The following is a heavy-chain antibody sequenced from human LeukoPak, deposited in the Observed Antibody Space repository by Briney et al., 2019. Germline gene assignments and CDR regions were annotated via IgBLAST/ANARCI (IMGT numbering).Heavy chain of an antibody. Sequence: EASVKVSCKASGYTFTSYGISWVRQAPGQGLEWMGWISAYNGNTNYAQKLQGRVTMTTDTSTSTAYMELRSLRSDGTAVYYCARDPLLWFGEAIDYWGQGTLVTVSS. CDR2: ISAYNGNT. CDR3: ARDPLLWFGEAIDY. J-gene: IGHJ4*02. V-gene: IGHV1-18*01. CDR1: GYTFTSYG. D-gene: IGHD3-10*01.